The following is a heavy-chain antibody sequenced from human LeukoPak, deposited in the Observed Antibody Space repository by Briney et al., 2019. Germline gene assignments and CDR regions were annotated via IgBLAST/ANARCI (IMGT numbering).Heavy chain of an antibody. V-gene: IGHV3-30*02. J-gene: IGHJ3*02. Sequence: GGSLRLSCAASGFTFSSYGMHWVRQAPGKGLEWVAFIGYDGSNKYYADSVKGRFTISRDNSKNTLYLQMNSLRAEDTAVYYCAKDSAMGAFDIWGQGTMVTVSS. CDR2: IGYDGSNK. CDR3: AKDSAMGAFDI. D-gene: IGHD2-2*01. CDR1: GFTFSSYG.